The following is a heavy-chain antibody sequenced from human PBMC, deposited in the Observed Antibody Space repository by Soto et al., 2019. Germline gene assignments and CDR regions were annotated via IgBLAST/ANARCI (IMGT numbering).Heavy chain of an antibody. V-gene: IGHV4-59*01. CDR2: ISYSGST. J-gene: IGHJ4*02. CDR3: ARAHTSGYVFLAY. Sequence: PSETLSLTCTVSGDSINSYFWSWIRQPPGKGLEWIWYISYSGSTTYSPSLSSRLTISIDTSKNQFSLKLSSVTAADTAVYYCARAHTSGYVFLAYWGQGALVTVSS. D-gene: IGHD5-18*01. CDR1: GDSINSYF.